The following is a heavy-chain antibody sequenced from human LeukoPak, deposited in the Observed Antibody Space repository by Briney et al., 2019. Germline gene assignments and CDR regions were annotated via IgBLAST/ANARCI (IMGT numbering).Heavy chain of an antibody. CDR2: INPSGGST. CDR3: AREIAYDSSGYCGEWGLDY. D-gene: IGHD3-22*01. Sequence: ASVKVSCKASGYTFTSYYMHWVRQAPGQGLEWMGIINPSGGSTSYAQKFQGRVTMTRDTSTSTVYMELSSLRSEDTAVYYCAREIAYDSSGYCGEWGLDYWGQGTLVTVSS. V-gene: IGHV1-46*01. J-gene: IGHJ4*02. CDR1: GYTFTSYY.